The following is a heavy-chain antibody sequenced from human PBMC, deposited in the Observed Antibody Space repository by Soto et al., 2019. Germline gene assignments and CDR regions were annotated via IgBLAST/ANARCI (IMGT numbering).Heavy chain of an antibody. CDR1: GYTFTSYG. D-gene: IGHD6-13*01. J-gene: IGHJ4*02. Sequence: ASVKVSCKASGYTFTSYGISWVRQAPGQGLEWMGWISAYNGNTNYAQKLQGRVTMTTDTSTSTAYMELRSLRSDDTAVYYCARLPSSSWYSRKIDYWGQGTLVTVSS. V-gene: IGHV1-18*01. CDR2: ISAYNGNT. CDR3: ARLPSSSWYSRKIDY.